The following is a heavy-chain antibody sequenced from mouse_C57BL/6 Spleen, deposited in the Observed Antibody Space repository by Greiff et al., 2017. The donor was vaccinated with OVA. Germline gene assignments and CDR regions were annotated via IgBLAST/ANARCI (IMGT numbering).Heavy chain of an antibody. CDR1: GYTFTSYW. Sequence: QVQLKQPGAELVKPGASVKLSCKASGYTFTSYWMHWVKQRPGQGLEWIGMIHPNSGSTNYNEKFKSKATLTVDKSSSTAYMQLSSLPSEHSAVYNCARDRDGSSYPYYSDYWGQGTTRTDSS. V-gene: IGHV1-64*01. D-gene: IGHD1-1*01. CDR3: ARDRDGSSYPYYSDY. CDR2: IHPNSGST. J-gene: IGHJ2*01.